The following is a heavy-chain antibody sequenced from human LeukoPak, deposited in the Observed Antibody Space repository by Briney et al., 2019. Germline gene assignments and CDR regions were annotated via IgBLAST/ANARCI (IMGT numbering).Heavy chain of an antibody. Sequence: PGGSLRLSCAASGFTFSNYIMNWVRQAPGKGLEWDSSISSSSSYIYYADSVKGRFTISRDNAKNSLYLQMNSLRAEDTAVYYCARDGAAAGNADYWGQGTLVTVSS. CDR1: GFTFSNYI. CDR3: ARDGAAAGNADY. J-gene: IGHJ4*02. V-gene: IGHV3-21*01. CDR2: ISSSSSYI. D-gene: IGHD6-13*01.